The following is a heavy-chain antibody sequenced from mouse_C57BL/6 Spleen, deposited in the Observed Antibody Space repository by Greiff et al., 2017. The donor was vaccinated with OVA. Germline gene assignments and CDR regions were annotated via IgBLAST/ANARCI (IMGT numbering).Heavy chain of an antibody. CDR2: ISSGGSYT. J-gene: IGHJ3*01. CDR3: ARQAYGSSYGWFAY. Sequence: EVQGVESGGDLVKPGGSLKLSCAASGFTFSSYGMSWVRQTPDKRLEWVATISSGGSYTYYPDSVKGRFTISRDNAKNTLYLQMSSLKSEDTAMYYCARQAYGSSYGWFAYWGQGTLVTVSA. V-gene: IGHV5-6*01. CDR1: GFTFSSYG. D-gene: IGHD1-1*01.